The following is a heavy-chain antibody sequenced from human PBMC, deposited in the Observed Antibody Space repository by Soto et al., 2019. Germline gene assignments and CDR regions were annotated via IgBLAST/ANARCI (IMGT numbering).Heavy chain of an antibody. D-gene: IGHD6-13*01. CDR2: IYCDDDK. Sequence: QITLKESGPTLVKPTQTLTLTCTFSGFSLSTSGVGVGWIRQPPGKALEWLALIYCDDDKRYSPSLKSRLTITKDTSKNPVVLTMTNMDPVDTATYYCGHSYSSSWVFEYWGQGTLVTVSS. V-gene: IGHV2-5*02. J-gene: IGHJ4*02. CDR3: GHSYSSSWVFEY. CDR1: GFSLSTSGVG.